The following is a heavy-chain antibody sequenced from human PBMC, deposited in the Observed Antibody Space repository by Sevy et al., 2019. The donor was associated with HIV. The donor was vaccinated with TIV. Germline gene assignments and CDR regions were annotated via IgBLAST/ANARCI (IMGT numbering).Heavy chain of an antibody. V-gene: IGHV4-59*08. CDR1: GDSITSLY. Sequence: TLSLTCTVSGDSITSLYWNWIRQPPGKGLEWIANIYYNGHINYNPSLKSRVTLSLDTSKNQFSLRLSSVTAADTAMYYCAGGNAWGRGYSWGQGTLVTVSS. J-gene: IGHJ4*02. CDR2: IYYNGHI. CDR3: AGGNAWGRGYS. D-gene: IGHD1-26*01.